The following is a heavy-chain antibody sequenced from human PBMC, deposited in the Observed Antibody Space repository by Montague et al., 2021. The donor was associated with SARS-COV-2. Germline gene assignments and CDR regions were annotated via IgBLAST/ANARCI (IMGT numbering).Heavy chain of an antibody. CDR2: IWNDGSKK. CDR1: GFTYSKYG. CDR3: VGDPGDPDTSDY. D-gene: IGHD7-27*01. Sequence: SLSLSCAASGFTYSKYGVHWVRQAPGKGLEWVASIWNDGSKKYHADSVKGRFTISRDNSNNMLYLQMDSLRAEDAAVYYCVGDPGDPDTSDYWGQGTQVTVSS. V-gene: IGHV3-33*01. J-gene: IGHJ4*02.